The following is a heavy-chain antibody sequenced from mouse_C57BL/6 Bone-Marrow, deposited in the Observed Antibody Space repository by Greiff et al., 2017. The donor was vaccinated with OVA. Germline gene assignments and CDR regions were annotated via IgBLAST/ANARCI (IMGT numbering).Heavy chain of an antibody. Sequence: VKLVESGPGLVQPSQSLSITCTVSGFSLTSYGVHWVRQSPGKGLEWLGVIWSGGSTDYNAAFISRLSISKDNSKSQVFFKMNSLQADDTAIYYCARGARGLPFDYWGQGTTLTVSS. V-gene: IGHV2-2*01. CDR1: GFSLTSYG. CDR3: ARGARGLPFDY. CDR2: IWSGGST. J-gene: IGHJ2*01. D-gene: IGHD3-3*01.